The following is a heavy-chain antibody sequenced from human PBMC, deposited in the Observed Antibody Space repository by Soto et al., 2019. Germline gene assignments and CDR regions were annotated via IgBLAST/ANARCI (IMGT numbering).Heavy chain of an antibody. J-gene: IGHJ6*02. CDR3: AREEQRPHYYYYGMDV. CDR1: GFTFSSYG. V-gene: IGHV3-33*01. CDR2: IWYDGSNK. D-gene: IGHD6-25*01. Sequence: QVQLVESGGGVVQPGRSLRLSCAASGFTFSSYGMHWVRQAPGKGLEWVAVIWYDGSNKYYADSVKGRFTISRDNSKNTLYLQMNSLRAEDTAVYYCAREEQRPHYYYYGMDVWGQGTTVTVSS.